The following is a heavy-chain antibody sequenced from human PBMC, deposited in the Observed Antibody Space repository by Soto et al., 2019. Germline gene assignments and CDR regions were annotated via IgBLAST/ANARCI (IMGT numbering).Heavy chain of an antibody. D-gene: IGHD2-2*02. CDR1: GYSFTSYW. Sequence: PGESLKISCKGSGYSFTSYWIGWVRQMPWKGLEWMGIIYPGDSDTRYSPSFQGQVTISADKSISTAYLQWSSLKASDTAMYYCARHGGYCSSTSCYIRGYYYYYGMDVWGQGTTVTVSS. J-gene: IGHJ6*02. CDR2: IYPGDSDT. V-gene: IGHV5-51*01. CDR3: ARHGGYCSSTSCYIRGYYYYYGMDV.